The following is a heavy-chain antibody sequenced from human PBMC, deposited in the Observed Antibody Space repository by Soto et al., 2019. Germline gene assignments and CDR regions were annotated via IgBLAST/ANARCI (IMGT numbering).Heavy chain of an antibody. CDR2: INHDGGT. D-gene: IGHD3-22*01. V-gene: IGHV4-34*01. Sequence: SETLSLTCAVNGGSLSGYYWSWIRQPPGKGLEWIAEINHDGGTNYNPSLESRVTISLDTSNQFSLKMTTVTAADTAVYFCARGSRRSGYSPRVPFDSWGQGTLVTVSS. CDR1: GGSLSGYY. CDR3: ARGSRRSGYSPRVPFDS. J-gene: IGHJ4*02.